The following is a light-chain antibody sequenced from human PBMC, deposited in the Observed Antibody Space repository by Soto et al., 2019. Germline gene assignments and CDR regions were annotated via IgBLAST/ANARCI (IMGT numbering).Light chain of an antibody. CDR2: GNN. Sequence: QPVLTQPPSASGTPGQRVTISCSGSSSNIGRNTVNWYQQFPGTASKLLIFGNNQRPSGVPDRFSGSKSGTSASLAISGLQSEDEADYFCAAWDDSLNGFVVFGGGTKVTVL. V-gene: IGLV1-44*01. J-gene: IGLJ2*01. CDR3: AAWDDSLNGFVV. CDR1: SSNIGRNT.